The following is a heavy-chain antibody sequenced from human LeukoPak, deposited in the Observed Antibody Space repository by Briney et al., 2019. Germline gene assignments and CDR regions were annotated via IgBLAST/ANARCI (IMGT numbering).Heavy chain of an antibody. Sequence: GGSLRLSCAASGFTFSSYSMNWVRQAPGKGLEWVSSISSSSSYIYYADSVNGRFTISRDNAKNSLYLQMNSLRAEDTAVYYCARDRWEPLTVFDYWGQGTLVTVSS. D-gene: IGHD1-26*01. V-gene: IGHV3-21*01. J-gene: IGHJ4*02. CDR2: ISSSSSYI. CDR3: ARDRWEPLTVFDY. CDR1: GFTFSSYS.